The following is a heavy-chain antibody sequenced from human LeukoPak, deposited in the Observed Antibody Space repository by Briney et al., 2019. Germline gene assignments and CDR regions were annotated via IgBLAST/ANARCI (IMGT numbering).Heavy chain of an antibody. J-gene: IGHJ5*02. CDR3: ARHGSGYSYGWTIWFDP. Sequence: SETLSLTCTVSGGSISSSSYYWGWIRQPPGKGLEWIGSIYYSGSTYYNPSLKSRVTISVDTSKNQFSLKLSSVTAADTSVYYCARHGSGYSYGWTIWFDPWGQGTLVTVSS. CDR2: IYYSGST. D-gene: IGHD5-18*01. CDR1: GGSISSSSYY. V-gene: IGHV4-39*01.